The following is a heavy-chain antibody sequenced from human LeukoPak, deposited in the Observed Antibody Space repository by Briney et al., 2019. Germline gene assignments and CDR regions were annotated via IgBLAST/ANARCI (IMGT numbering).Heavy chain of an antibody. Sequence: GGSLRLSCAASGFTFADYTMHWVRQAPGKGLEWVSLISWDGGTTYYADSVKARFTISRDNTKNYLYLQLNSLRTEDTALYYCAKVVGRWLQSGHFDYWGQGALVTVSS. V-gene: IGHV3-43*01. J-gene: IGHJ4*02. D-gene: IGHD5-24*01. CDR3: AKVVGRWLQSGHFDY. CDR2: ISWDGGTT. CDR1: GFTFADYT.